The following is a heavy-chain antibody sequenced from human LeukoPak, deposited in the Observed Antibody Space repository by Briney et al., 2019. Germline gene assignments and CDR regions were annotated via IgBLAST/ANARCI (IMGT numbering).Heavy chain of an antibody. CDR1: REPIRMEY. CDR2: IYYGGRT. J-gene: IGHJ5*02. CDR3: ARRSGHYYASIGYYYDFFDP. V-gene: IGHV4-59*01. Sequence: PSETLSLTCTVSREPIRMEYWTWMRQPPGQGLEWIVHIYYGGRTNYNPSLKGRATISVDTSKNPRSLKLTSATPAHTAGCYSARRSGHYYASIGYYYDFFDPWGPGTLVTVSS. D-gene: IGHD3-22*01.